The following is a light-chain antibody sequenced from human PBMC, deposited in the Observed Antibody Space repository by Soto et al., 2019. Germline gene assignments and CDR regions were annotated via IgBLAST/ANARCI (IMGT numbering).Light chain of an antibody. J-gene: IGKJ1*01. CDR1: QAVSNF. CDR2: AAS. Sequence: DLQMTQSPSSLSASVGDRVTITCRASQAVSNFVAWYQHRPGMAPKVLMYAASTLQTGGSCRFIGSRSGTDFTLTISRLLPEDFATVYCQQTHSAPWTFGQWTRVDVK. CDR3: QQTHSAPWT. V-gene: IGKV1-39*01.